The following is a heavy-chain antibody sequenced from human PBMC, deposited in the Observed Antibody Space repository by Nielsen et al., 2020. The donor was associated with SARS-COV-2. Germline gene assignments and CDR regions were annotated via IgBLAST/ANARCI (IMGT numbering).Heavy chain of an antibody. J-gene: IGHJ4*02. CDR2: ISSSSSYI. CDR3: ASFYYYDSSGQTGGDY. Sequence: GGSLRLSCAASGFTFSSYSMNWVRQAPGKGLEWVSSISSSSSYIYYADSVKGRFTISRDNAKNSLYLQMNSLRAEDTAVYYCASFYYYDSSGQTGGDYWGQGTLVTVSS. V-gene: IGHV3-21*01. CDR1: GFTFSSYS. D-gene: IGHD3-22*01.